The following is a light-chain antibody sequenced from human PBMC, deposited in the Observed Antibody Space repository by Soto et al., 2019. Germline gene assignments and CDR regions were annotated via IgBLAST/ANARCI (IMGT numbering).Light chain of an antibody. CDR2: AAS. V-gene: IGKV1-8*01. CDR1: QDISSY. Sequence: AIRMTQSPSSFSASTGDRVTITCRASQDISSYLAWYQQKPGKAPKVLIYAASTLQSGVPSRFSGSGSGTDFTINISGLQSEDFATYYCQQYHTYPPLTFGGGTKVEIK. J-gene: IGKJ4*01. CDR3: QQYHTYPPLT.